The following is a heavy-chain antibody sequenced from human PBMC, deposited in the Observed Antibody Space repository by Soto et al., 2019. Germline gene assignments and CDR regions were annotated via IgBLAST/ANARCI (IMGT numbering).Heavy chain of an antibody. CDR2: VFHSGST. J-gene: IGHJ2*01. CDR3: AREPDYHDGSAFRYFDL. CDR1: GGSVSSRYW. Sequence: QVHLQESGPGLVKPSGTLSLTCDVSGGSVSSRYWWSWVRQSPGEGLEWIGEVFHSGSTNYNRSLKRRVTISIDKSKSQFSLKRTSVTAADTAVYYCAREPDYHDGSAFRYFDLGGRGTLVTVSA. D-gene: IGHD3-22*01. V-gene: IGHV4-4*02.